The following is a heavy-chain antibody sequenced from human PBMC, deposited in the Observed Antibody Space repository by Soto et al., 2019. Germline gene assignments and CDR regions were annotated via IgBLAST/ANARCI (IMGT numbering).Heavy chain of an antibody. CDR2: ISGSGGST. J-gene: IGHJ4*02. Sequence: GSLRLSCAASGFTFSSYAMSWVRQAPGKGLEWVSAISGSGGSTYYADSVKGRFTISRDNSKNTLYLQMNSLRAEDTAVYYCAKDLERFRYSSSWYPFDYWGQGTLVTVSS. D-gene: IGHD6-13*01. CDR3: AKDLERFRYSSSWYPFDY. CDR1: GFTFSSYA. V-gene: IGHV3-23*01.